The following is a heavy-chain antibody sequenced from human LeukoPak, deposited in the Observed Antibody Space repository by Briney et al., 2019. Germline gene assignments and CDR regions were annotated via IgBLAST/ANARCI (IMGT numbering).Heavy chain of an antibody. CDR3: AKDQSGSYVIDY. J-gene: IGHJ4*02. D-gene: IGHD1-26*01. CDR2: ISYDGSNK. V-gene: IGHV3-30*18. CDR1: GFTFSNYG. Sequence: GRSLRLSCAASGFTFSNYGMHWVRQAPGKGLEWVAVISYDGSNKYYADSVKGRFTIFRDNSKNTLYLQMNSLRAEDTAVYFCAKDQSGSYVIDYWGQGTLSPSRQ.